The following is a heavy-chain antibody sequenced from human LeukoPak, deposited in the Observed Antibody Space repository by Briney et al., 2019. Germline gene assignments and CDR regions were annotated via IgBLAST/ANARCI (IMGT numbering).Heavy chain of an antibody. CDR1: GFTFSNAW. V-gene: IGHV3-15*01. CDR2: IKSKTDGGTT. D-gene: IGHD1-26*01. Sequence: KTGGSLRLSCAASGFTFSNAWMSWVRQAPGKGLEWVGRIKSKTDGGTTDYAAPVKGRFTISRGDSKNTLYLQMNSLKTEDTAVYYCTTSYSGSYAGVGYWGQGTLVTVSS. J-gene: IGHJ4*02. CDR3: TTSYSGSYAGVGY.